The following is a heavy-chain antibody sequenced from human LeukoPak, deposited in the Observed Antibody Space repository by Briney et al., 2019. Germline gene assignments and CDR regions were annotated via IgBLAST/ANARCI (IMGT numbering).Heavy chain of an antibody. Sequence: PWGSLRLSCAASGFTFRSYSMNWVRQAPGKGLEWVSSIGSANTYVFYADSLKGRFTISRDNAKNSLYLQMNSLRAEDTAVYYCAGASGGNRPFDYWGQGTLVTVSS. D-gene: IGHD1-14*01. CDR3: AGASGGNRPFDY. V-gene: IGHV3-21*01. J-gene: IGHJ4*02. CDR1: GFTFRSYS. CDR2: IGSANTYV.